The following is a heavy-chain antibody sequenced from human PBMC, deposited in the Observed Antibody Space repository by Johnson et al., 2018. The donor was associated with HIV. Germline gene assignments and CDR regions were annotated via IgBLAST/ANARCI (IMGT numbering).Heavy chain of an antibody. CDR3: ARDSEWELGQEGAFDI. V-gene: IGHV3-30-3*01. CDR2: ISYDGGNN. J-gene: IGHJ3*02. D-gene: IGHD1-26*01. Sequence: MHWVRQAPGKGLEWVAVISYDGGNNYYADSVKGRFTISRDNSKNTLYLQMNSLRAEDTAVYYCARDSEWELGQEGAFDIWGQGTMVTVSS.